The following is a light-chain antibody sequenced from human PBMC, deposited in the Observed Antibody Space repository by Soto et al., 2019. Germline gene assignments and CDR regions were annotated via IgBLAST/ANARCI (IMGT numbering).Light chain of an antibody. V-gene: IGLV2-14*01. CDR2: EVS. J-gene: IGLJ1*01. CDR1: SSDVGGYNY. Sequence: QSVLTQPASVSGYHGQSITISCTGTSSDVGGYNYVSWHQQHPGKAPKLMIFEVSYRPSGVSDRFSGSKSGNTASLTISGLQADDEADYYCSANTRSSLYVFGTGTKLTVL. CDR3: SANTRSSLYV.